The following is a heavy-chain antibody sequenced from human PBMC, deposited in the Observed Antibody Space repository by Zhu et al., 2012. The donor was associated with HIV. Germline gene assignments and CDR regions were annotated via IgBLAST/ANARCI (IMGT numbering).Heavy chain of an antibody. J-gene: IGHJ4*02. Sequence: QVELQQWGAGLLRPSETLSLTCAVYGGSFSGYYWSWIRQTPGKGLEWIGEINHSGCTYYNPSLKSRATMSVDTSKNQFSLKLISATAADTAVYYCARRLKRRLVAETGEFDSWGQGTLVTVDS. CDR3: ARRLKRRLVAETGEFDS. CDR1: GGSFSGYY. CDR2: INHSGCT. D-gene: IGHD6-19*01. V-gene: IGHV4-34*02.